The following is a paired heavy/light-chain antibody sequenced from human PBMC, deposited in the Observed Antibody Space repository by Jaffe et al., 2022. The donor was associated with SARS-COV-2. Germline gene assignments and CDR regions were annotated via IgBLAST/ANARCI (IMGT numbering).Heavy chain of an antibody. J-gene: IGHJ4*02. CDR1: GDSISSNNW. V-gene: IGHV4-4*02. CDR3: ASQTHYGDFAY. CDR2: IYHSGST. Sequence: QVQLQESGPGLVKPSGTLSLTCAVSGDSISSNNWWTWVRQPPGKGLEWIGEIYHSGSTNYNPSLKSRVTISIDKSKDQFSLKLSSVTAADTAVYYCASQTHYGDFAYWGQGTLVTVSS. D-gene: IGHD4-17*01.
Light chain of an antibody. CDR1: SSDVGGYNY. CDR2: DVS. V-gene: IGLV2-11*01. J-gene: IGLJ1*01. Sequence: QSALTQPRSVSESPGQSVTISCTGTSSDVGGYNYVSWYQQHPGKAPKLMIYDVSKRPSGVPDRFSGSKSGNTASLTISGLQAEDEADYYCCSYAGSYTLYVFGTGTKVTVL. CDR3: CSYAGSYTLYV.